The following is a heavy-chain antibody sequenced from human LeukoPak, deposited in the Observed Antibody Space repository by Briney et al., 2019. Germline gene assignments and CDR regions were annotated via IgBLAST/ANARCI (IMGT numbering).Heavy chain of an antibody. CDR1: GFTFDDYA. CDR2: ISWNSGSI. D-gene: IGHD5-18*01. J-gene: IGHJ4*02. CDR3: AKDIGYSPPADFDY. Sequence: GGSLRLSCAASGFTFDDYAMHWVRQAPGKGLEWVSGISWNSGSIGYADSVKGRFTISRDNAKNSLYLQMNSLRAEDTALYYCAKDIGYSPPADFDYWGQGTLVTVSS. V-gene: IGHV3-9*01.